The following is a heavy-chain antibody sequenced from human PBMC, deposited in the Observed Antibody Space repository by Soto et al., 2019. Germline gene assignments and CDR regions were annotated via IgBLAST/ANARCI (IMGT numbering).Heavy chain of an antibody. Sequence: SETLSLTCSVSGGSISGGTYYWNWIRQHPGKGLEWIGYIYYSGSTYYNPSLKSRVTISVDTSRNQFSLKLSSVTAADTAVYYCARDQAWFDPWGQGTLVTVSS. CDR3: ARDQAWFDP. V-gene: IGHV4-31*03. CDR1: GGSISGGTYY. CDR2: IYYSGST. J-gene: IGHJ5*02.